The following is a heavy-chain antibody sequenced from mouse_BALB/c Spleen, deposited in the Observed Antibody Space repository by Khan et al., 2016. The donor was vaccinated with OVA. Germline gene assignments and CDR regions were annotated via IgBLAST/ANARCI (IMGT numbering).Heavy chain of an antibody. Sequence: QVQLKQSGPELKKPGETVKISCKASGYTFTNYGMNWVKQAPGKGLKWMGWINTYTGEPTYADDFKGRFAFSLETSASTAYLQINNPKNEDTATYFCASGGYWYFDVWGAGTTVTVSS. V-gene: IGHV9-3-1*01. CDR3: ASGGYWYFDV. CDR1: GYTFTNYG. D-gene: IGHD1-1*02. CDR2: INTYTGEP. J-gene: IGHJ1*01.